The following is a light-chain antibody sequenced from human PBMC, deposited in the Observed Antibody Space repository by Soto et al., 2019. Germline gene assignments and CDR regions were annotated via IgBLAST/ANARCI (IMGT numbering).Light chain of an antibody. CDR2: LGS. J-gene: IGKJ3*01. Sequence: DIVMTQSPLSLSVTPGEPASISCRSNQSLLHGNGYNYLDWYLQKPGQTPQLLIYLGSNRASGVPDRFSGSVSGTDFTLEINRVEAEDVGFYYCMQALQTASFGPGTKVDIK. CDR3: MQALQTAS. V-gene: IGKV2-28*01. CDR1: QSLLHGNGYNY.